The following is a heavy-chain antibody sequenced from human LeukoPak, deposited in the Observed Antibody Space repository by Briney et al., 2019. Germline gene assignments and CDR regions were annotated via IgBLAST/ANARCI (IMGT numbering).Heavy chain of an antibody. CDR3: ARGGPDYGDHQMDY. D-gene: IGHD4-17*01. J-gene: IGHJ4*02. Sequence: PSGTLSLTCAVSGGSISSSNWWSWVRQPPEKGLEWIGEIYHSGSTNYNPSLKSRVTISVDTSKNQFSLKLSSVTAADTAVYYCARGGPDYGDHQMDYWGQGTLVTVSS. V-gene: IGHV4-4*02. CDR1: GGSISSSNW. CDR2: IYHSGST.